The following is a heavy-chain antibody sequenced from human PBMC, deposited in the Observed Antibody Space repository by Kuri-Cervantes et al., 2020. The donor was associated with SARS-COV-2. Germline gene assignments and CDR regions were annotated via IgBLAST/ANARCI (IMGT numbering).Heavy chain of an antibody. Sequence: KVSCKGSGYSFTTYWIGWVRQMPGKGLEWMGIIYPGDSDTRYSPSFQGQVTTSADESISTAYLQWSSLKASDTAMYYCARRDFGSGSYYLDYWGQGTLVTVSS. D-gene: IGHD3-10*01. CDR3: ARRDFGSGSYYLDY. CDR1: GYSFTTYW. V-gene: IGHV5-51*01. CDR2: IYPGDSDT. J-gene: IGHJ4*02.